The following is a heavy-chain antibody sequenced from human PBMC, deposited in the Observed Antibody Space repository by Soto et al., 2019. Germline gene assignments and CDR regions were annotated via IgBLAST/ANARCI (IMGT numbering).Heavy chain of an antibody. V-gene: IGHV4-4*02. CDR1: SGSISSSNW. J-gene: IGHJ6*03. Sequence: QVQLQESGPGLVKPSGTLSLTCAVSSGSISSSNWWSWVRQPPGKGPAWSGAIYHNGSTDYNPSLKSRVTISVDKSKSQFALKLSSVTAADTAVYYCAREYCGGAGYYMDVWGKGTTVTVSS. CDR2: IYHNGST. CDR3: AREYCGGAGYYMDV. D-gene: IGHD2-21*01.